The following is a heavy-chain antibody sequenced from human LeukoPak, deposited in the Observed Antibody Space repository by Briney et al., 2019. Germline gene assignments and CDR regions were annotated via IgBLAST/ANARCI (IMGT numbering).Heavy chain of an antibody. CDR2: IYYSGST. CDR1: GGSISSSSYY. D-gene: IGHD3-10*01. CDR3: ARHLIIGVRGVITPTDY. V-gene: IGHV4-39*01. J-gene: IGHJ4*02. Sequence: SETLSLTCTVSGGSISSSSYYWGWIRQPPGKGLEWIGSIYYSGSTYYNPSLKSRVTISVDTSKNQFSLKLSSVTAADTAVYYCARHLIIGVRGVITPTDYWGQGTLVTVSS.